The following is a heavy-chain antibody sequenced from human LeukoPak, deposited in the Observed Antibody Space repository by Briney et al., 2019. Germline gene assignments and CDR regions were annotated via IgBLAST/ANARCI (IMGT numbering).Heavy chain of an antibody. CDR2: IKEDGSVK. CDR3: ATEIIGGASFLDY. Sequence: GGSLRLSCAASGFTFSTYWMSWVRQAPGKRLERVANIKEDGSVKYYLDSVKGRFTISRDNAKSSLYLQMNSLRAEDTAVYYCATEIIGGASFLDYWGQGTLVTVSS. CDR1: GFTFSTYW. D-gene: IGHD1-26*01. V-gene: IGHV3-7*01. J-gene: IGHJ4*02.